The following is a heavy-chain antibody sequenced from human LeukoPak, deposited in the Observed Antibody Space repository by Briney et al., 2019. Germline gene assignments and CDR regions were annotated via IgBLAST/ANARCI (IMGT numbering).Heavy chain of an antibody. Sequence: GASVKVSCKASGYTFTGYYIHWVRQAPGQGLEWVGWISPNSGGTNYAQKFQGRVTMTRDTSITTAYMELRSLRSDDTAVYYCARDALTVGAFDIWGQGTMVTVSS. CDR3: ARDALTVGAFDI. V-gene: IGHV1-2*02. CDR2: ISPNSGGT. J-gene: IGHJ3*02. CDR1: GYTFTGYY. D-gene: IGHD2-21*02.